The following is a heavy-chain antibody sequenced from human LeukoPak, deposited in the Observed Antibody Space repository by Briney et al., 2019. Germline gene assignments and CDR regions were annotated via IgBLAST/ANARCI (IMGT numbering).Heavy chain of an antibody. CDR1: GGSISSSNW. CDR2: IYHSGST. Sequence: SETLSLTCAVSGGSISSSNWWSWVRQPPGKGLEWIGEIYHSGSTNHNPSLKSRVTISVDKSKNQFSLKLSSVTAADTAVYYCARRVSPSLEQWLDFDYWGQGTLVTVSS. CDR3: ARRVSPSLEQWLDFDY. D-gene: IGHD6-19*01. J-gene: IGHJ4*02. V-gene: IGHV4-4*02.